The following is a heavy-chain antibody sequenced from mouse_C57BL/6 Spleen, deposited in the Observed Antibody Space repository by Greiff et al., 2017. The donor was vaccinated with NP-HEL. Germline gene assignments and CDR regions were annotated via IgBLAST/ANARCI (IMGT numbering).Heavy chain of an antibody. D-gene: IGHD1-1*01. V-gene: IGHV1-55*01. CDR2: IYPGSGST. CDR1: GYTFTSYW. CDR3: TSAVFYGSGFAY. J-gene: IGHJ3*01. Sequence: QVQLQQPGAELVKPGASVKMSCKASGYTFTSYWITWVKQRPGQGLEWIGDIYPGSGSTNYNEKFKSKAPLTVDTSSSTAYMQLSSLTSEDSAVYCCTSAVFYGSGFAYWGQGTLVTVSA.